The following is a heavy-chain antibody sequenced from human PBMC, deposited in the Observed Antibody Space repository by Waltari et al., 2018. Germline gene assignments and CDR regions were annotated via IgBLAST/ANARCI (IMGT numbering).Heavy chain of an antibody. Sequence: QLQLQESGPGLVKPSETLSLTCTVSGGSISSSSYYWGWLRQPPGKGLEWIGSIYYSGSTYYNPSLKSRVTISVDTSKNQFSLKLSSVTAADMAVYYCANLIWSGEWGSDWFDPWGQGTLVTVSS. CDR2: IYYSGST. D-gene: IGHD3-3*01. CDR3: ANLIWSGEWGSDWFDP. V-gene: IGHV4-39*07. CDR1: GGSISSSSYY. J-gene: IGHJ5*02.